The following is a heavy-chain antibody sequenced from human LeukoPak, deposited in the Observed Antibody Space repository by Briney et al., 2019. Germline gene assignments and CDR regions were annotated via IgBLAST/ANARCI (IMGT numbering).Heavy chain of an antibody. CDR2: ISGSGGST. CDR1: GFTFSSYA. Sequence: PGGSLRLSCAASGFTFSSYAMSWVRQAPGKGLEWVSAISGSGGSTYYADSVKGRFTISRDNSKNTLYLQMNSLRAEDTAVYYCAKDPDVLRYFDWLWVPSPPNDWGQGTLATVSS. CDR3: AKDPDVLRYFDWLWVPSPPND. D-gene: IGHD3-9*01. V-gene: IGHV3-23*01. J-gene: IGHJ4*02.